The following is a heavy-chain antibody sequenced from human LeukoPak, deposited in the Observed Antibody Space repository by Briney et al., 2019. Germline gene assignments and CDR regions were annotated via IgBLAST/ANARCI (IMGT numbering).Heavy chain of an antibody. CDR3: TRDHCSYINCYADYYYGMDV. J-gene: IGHJ6*02. V-gene: IGHV1-2*02. D-gene: IGHD2-2*01. CDR2: INPNTGDT. Sequence: ASVKVSCKASGYTSTGYYMLWVRQAPGQGLEWMGWINPNTGDTDTAQKFQGRVTMTRDTYISAAYMELSRLRSDDTAVYYCTRDHCSYINCYADYYYGMDVWGQGTTVTVSS. CDR1: GYTSTGYY.